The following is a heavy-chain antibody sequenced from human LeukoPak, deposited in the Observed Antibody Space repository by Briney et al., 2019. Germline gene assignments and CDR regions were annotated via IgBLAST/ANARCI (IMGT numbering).Heavy chain of an antibody. Sequence: SSETLSLTCAVYGGSFSGYYWSWIRQPPGKGLEWIGYIYYSGSTNYNPSLKSRVTISVDTSKNQFSLKLSSVTAADTAVYYCARGMRYSYGYWYYYYYMDVWGKGTTVTISS. CDR3: ARGMRYSYGYWYYYYYMDV. D-gene: IGHD5-18*01. V-gene: IGHV4-59*01. CDR1: GGSFSGYY. CDR2: IYYSGST. J-gene: IGHJ6*03.